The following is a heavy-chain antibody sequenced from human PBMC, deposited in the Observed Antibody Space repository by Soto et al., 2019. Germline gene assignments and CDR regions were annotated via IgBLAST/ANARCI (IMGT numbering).Heavy chain of an antibody. Sequence: QVQLVESGGGVVQPGRSLRLSCAASGFTFSSYAMHWVRQAPGKGLEWVAVISYDGSNKYYADSVKGRFTISRDNSKNTLYLQMNSLRAEDTAVYYCARDYYSSGFHWFDPWGQGTLVTVSS. CDR3: ARDYYSSGFHWFDP. J-gene: IGHJ5*02. CDR2: ISYDGSNK. CDR1: GFTFSSYA. V-gene: IGHV3-30-3*01. D-gene: IGHD6-19*01.